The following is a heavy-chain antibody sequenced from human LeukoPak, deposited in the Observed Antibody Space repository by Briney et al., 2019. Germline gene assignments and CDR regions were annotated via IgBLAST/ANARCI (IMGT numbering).Heavy chain of an antibody. J-gene: IGHJ6*02. CDR2: MNPNSGNT. CDR1: GYTFTSYD. V-gene: IGHV1-8*01. CDR3: ASPYYDFWSGRELGMDV. Sequence: WASVKVSCKASGYTFTSYDINWVRQATGQGLEWMGWMNPNSGNTGYAQKFQGRVTMTRNTSISTAYMELSSLRSEDTAVYYCASPYYDFWSGRELGMDVWGQGTTVTVSS. D-gene: IGHD3-3*01.